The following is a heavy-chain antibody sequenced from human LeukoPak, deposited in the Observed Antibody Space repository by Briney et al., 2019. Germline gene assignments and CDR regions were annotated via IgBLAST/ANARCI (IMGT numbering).Heavy chain of an antibody. J-gene: IGHJ6*03. V-gene: IGHV4-61*02. CDR3: ARVYDFWSGPDMDV. CDR1: GGSISSGSYY. CDR2: IYTSGST. D-gene: IGHD3-3*01. Sequence: SETLSLTCTVSGGSISSGSYYWSWIRQPAGKGLEWIGRIYTSGSTNYNPSLKRRVTISVDTSKNQFSLKLSSVTAADTAVYYCARVYDFWSGPDMDVWGKGTTVPVSS.